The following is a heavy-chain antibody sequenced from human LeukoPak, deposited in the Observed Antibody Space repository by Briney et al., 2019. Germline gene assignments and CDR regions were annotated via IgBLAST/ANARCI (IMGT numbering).Heavy chain of an antibody. J-gene: IGHJ3*02. CDR3: ATSLYSSSWSHAFDI. D-gene: IGHD6-13*01. Sequence: GALRLSCAASGFTFSSYWMSWVRQAPGKGLEWVAFIRYDGSNKYYADSVKGRFTISRDNSKNTLYLQMNSLRAEDTAVYYCATSLYSSSWSHAFDIWGQGTMVTVSS. CDR1: GFTFSSYW. V-gene: IGHV3-30*02. CDR2: IRYDGSNK.